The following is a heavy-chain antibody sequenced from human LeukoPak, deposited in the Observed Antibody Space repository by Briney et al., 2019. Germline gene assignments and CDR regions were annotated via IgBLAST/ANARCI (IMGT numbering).Heavy chain of an antibody. CDR3: ARTRSSSDWWFDP. Sequence: GGSLRLSCAASGFSFSIYSMNWVRQAPGKGLEWVSYISSSSGSIYYADSVKGRFTISRDNAKNSLYLQMNSLRDEDTAVYFCARTRSSSDWWFDPWGQGTRVTISS. D-gene: IGHD6-6*01. V-gene: IGHV3-48*02. CDR1: GFSFSIYS. CDR2: ISSSSGSI. J-gene: IGHJ5*02.